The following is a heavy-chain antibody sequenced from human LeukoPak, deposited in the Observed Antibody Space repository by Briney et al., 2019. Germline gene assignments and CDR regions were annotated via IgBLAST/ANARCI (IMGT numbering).Heavy chain of an antibody. J-gene: IGHJ4*02. CDR1: GFTVGSDN. V-gene: IGHV3-66*02. D-gene: IGHD5-12*01. CDR2: VYSGDDGT. Sequence: PGGSLRLSCAASGFTVGSDNMSWVRQVPGRGLEWVAVVYSGDDGTNYADSVRGRFTTSRDDSKSTVFLQMNSLRVDDTAIYYCTKRNSGGYYDYWGQGTLVTVSS. CDR3: TKRNSGGYYDY.